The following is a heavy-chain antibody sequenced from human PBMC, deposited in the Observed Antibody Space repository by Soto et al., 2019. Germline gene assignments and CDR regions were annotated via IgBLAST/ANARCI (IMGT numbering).Heavy chain of an antibody. J-gene: IGHJ3*02. CDR3: ARVVDRQLWSAFFGTFDI. CDR1: GYSISSSNW. V-gene: IGHV4-28*01. Sequence: PSETLSLTCAVSGYSISSSNWWGWIRQPPGKGLEWIGYIYYSGTTYYNPSLKSRVTISVDTSKNQFSLKLSSVTAADTAVYYCARVVDRQLWSAFFGTFDIWAQGTMVTVSS. D-gene: IGHD5-18*01. CDR2: IYYSGTT.